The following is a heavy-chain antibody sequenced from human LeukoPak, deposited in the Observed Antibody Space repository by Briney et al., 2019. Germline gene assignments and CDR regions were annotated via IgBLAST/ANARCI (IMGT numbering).Heavy chain of an antibody. Sequence: PSETLSLTCAVSGGSIIISKWWSWLRQSPGKGLEWIGEVHYTGSTNSNPSLKSRVTILMDKSKNQFSLKLTSVTAADTAVYYCARRDHYGSGSDYRGGDYRSFDHWGQGSLVTVSS. D-gene: IGHD3-10*01. CDR1: GGSIIISKW. CDR2: VHYTGST. J-gene: IGHJ4*02. V-gene: IGHV4-4*02. CDR3: ARRDHYGSGSDYRGGDYRSFDH.